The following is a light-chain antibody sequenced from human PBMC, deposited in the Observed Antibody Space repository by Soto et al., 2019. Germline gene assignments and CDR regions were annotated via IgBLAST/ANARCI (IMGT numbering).Light chain of an antibody. Sequence: IQLTQSPSSLPASVGDRVTITCRASQGITTYLAWYQQKPGKAPKLLIYAASALQSGVTSRFSGSGSGTDFTLTISRLEPEDFAVYYCQQYGSSPSITFGQGTRLEIK. V-gene: IGKV1-9*01. J-gene: IGKJ5*01. CDR1: QGITTY. CDR2: AAS. CDR3: QQYGSSPSIT.